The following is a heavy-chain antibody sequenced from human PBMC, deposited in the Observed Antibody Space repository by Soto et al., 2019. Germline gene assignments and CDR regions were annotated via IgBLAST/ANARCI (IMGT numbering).Heavy chain of an antibody. Sequence: PSETLSLTCVVSGGSISSRNWWSWVRQPPGKGLEWIVEIYHSGSTNYNPSLRSRVTISIDKSKNQFSLKLSSVTAADTAVYYCVRGSAGTESRRGWLDPWGQGTLVTVSS. J-gene: IGHJ5*02. V-gene: IGHV4-4*02. D-gene: IGHD3-10*01. CDR2: IYHSGST. CDR1: GGSISSRNW. CDR3: VRGSAGTESRRGWLDP.